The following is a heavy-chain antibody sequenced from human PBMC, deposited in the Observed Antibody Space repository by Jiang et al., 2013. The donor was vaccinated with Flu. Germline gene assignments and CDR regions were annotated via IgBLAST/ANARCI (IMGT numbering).Heavy chain of an antibody. D-gene: IGHD1-26*01. J-gene: IGHJ4*02. Sequence: RSRVTISGDTSKNLFSLKLTSVTAADTALYYCARDRVGANSFDYWGQGTLVTVSS. CDR3: ARDRVGANSFDY. V-gene: IGHV4-59*01.